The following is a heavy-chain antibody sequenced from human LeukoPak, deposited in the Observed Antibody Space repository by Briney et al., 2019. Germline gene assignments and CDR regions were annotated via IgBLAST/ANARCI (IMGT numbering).Heavy chain of an antibody. CDR3: ARDLRNYYDSSGPIWGFDP. V-gene: IGHV4-34*01. J-gene: IGHJ5*02. Sequence: SETLSLTCAVYGGSFSGYYWSWIRQPPGKRLEWIGEINHSGSTNYNPSLKSRVTISVDTSKNHFSLKLSSVTAADTAVYYCARDLRNYYDSSGPIWGFDPWGQGTLVTVSS. D-gene: IGHD3-22*01. CDR2: INHSGST. CDR1: GGSFSGYY.